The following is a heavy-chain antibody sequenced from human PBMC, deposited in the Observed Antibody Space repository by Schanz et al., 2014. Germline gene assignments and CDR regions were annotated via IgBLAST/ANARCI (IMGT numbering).Heavy chain of an antibody. Sequence: QVQLVQSGAEVMKPGSSVKVSCKASGGTFSSYPINWVRQAPGQGLEWMGRIIPILDKTNYAQKFQGRVTMTADKSTSTVYMEVSGLRSEDTAVYYCAKVDRTRYYAMDVWGQGTTVTVSS. CDR1: GGTFSSYP. V-gene: IGHV1-69*08. J-gene: IGHJ6*02. CDR3: AKVDRTRYYAMDV. CDR2: IIPILDKT. D-gene: IGHD3-9*01.